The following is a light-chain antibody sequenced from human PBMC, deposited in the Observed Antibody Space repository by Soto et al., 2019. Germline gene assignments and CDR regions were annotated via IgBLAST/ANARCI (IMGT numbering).Light chain of an antibody. CDR1: QSVRSN. J-gene: IGKJ5*01. Sequence: EVVLTQSPVTLSVSPGERATLSCRASQSVRSNLAWYQQKPGQAPRLLIFGASDRATGTPDRFSGSGSGTDFTLTISRLEPEDSAVYYCQQFDDSVTFGQGTRLEIK. CDR3: QQFDDSVT. V-gene: IGKV3-20*01. CDR2: GAS.